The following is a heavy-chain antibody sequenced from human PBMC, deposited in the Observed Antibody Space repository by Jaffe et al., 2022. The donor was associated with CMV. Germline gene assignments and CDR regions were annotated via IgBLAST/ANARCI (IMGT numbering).Heavy chain of an antibody. V-gene: IGHV4-39*01. CDR1: GGSISSSSYY. J-gene: IGHJ4*02. CDR2: IYYSGST. CDR3: ARHGREIYSYLGLSKLGTFDY. D-gene: IGHD5-18*01. Sequence: QLQLQESGPGLVKPSETLSLTCTVSGGSISSSSYYWGWIRQPPGKGLEWIGSIYYSGSTYYNPSLKSRVTISVDTSKNQFSLKLSSVTAADTAVYYCARHGREIYSYLGLSKLGTFDYWGQGTLVTVSS.